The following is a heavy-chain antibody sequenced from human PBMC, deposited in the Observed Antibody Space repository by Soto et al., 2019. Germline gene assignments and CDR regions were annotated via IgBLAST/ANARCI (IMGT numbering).Heavy chain of an antibody. Sequence: PSETLSLTCTVSGGSISSGDYYWGWIRQPPGKGLEWIGYIYYSGSTYYNPSLKSRVTISVDTSKNQFSLKLSSVTAADTAVYYCARERGYSGYDGDYWGQGTLVTVSS. CDR3: ARERGYSGYDGDY. J-gene: IGHJ4*02. CDR2: IYYSGST. V-gene: IGHV4-30-4*01. CDR1: GGSISSGDYY. D-gene: IGHD5-12*01.